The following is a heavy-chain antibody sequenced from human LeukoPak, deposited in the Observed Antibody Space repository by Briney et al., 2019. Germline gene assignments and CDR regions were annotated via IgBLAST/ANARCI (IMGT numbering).Heavy chain of an antibody. Sequence: GASVKVSCKASGGTFSSYAISWVRQAPGQGLEWMGRIIPILGIANYAQKFQGRVTITADKSTSTAYMELSSLRSEDTAVYYCARDWAVLAVAGLFDYWGQGTLVTVSS. V-gene: IGHV1-69*04. CDR3: ARDWAVLAVAGLFDY. CDR1: GGTFSSYA. CDR2: IIPILGIA. D-gene: IGHD6-19*01. J-gene: IGHJ4*02.